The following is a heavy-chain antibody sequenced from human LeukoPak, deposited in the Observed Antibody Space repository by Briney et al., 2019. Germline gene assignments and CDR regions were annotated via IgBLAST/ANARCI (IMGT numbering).Heavy chain of an antibody. V-gene: IGHV3-64*01. Sequence: GGPLRLSCAASGFTFSSYAMHWVRQAPGKGLEYVSGISNNGGDTYYANSVKGRFTISRDNSKNTLYLQVGSLRAEDMAVYYCARGAGANSYYYYYMDVWGKGTTVTVSS. CDR2: ISNNGGDT. CDR1: GFTFSSYA. CDR3: ARGAGANSYYYYYMDV. D-gene: IGHD1-26*01. J-gene: IGHJ6*03.